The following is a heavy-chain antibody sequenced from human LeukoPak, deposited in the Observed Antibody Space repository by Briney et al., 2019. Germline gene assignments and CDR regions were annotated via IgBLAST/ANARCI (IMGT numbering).Heavy chain of an antibody. CDR2: IYHSGST. CDR3: ARVADGDYEDYFDY. D-gene: IGHD4-17*01. Sequence: PSETLSLTCAVSGGSISSGGYSWRWIRQPPGKGLEWIGYIYHSGSTYHNPSLKSRVTISVDRSKNQFSLKLSSVTAADTAVYYCARVADGDYEDYFDYWGQGTLVTVSS. V-gene: IGHV4-30-2*01. CDR1: GGSISSGGYS. J-gene: IGHJ4*02.